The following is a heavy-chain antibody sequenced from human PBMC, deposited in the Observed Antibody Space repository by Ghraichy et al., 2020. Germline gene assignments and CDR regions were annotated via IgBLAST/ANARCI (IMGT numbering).Heavy chain of an antibody. CDR1: GFNLGVYT. CDR3: VRADGSGSFDY. J-gene: IGHJ4*01. CDR2: ISSDSSRI. D-gene: IGHD3-10*01. V-gene: IGHV3-21*01. Sequence: GGSLRLSCATSGFNLGVYTMNWLRWAPNKGLQWVSSISSDSSRIYYTDSVRGRFTISRDNAMNSVFLQMDSLTVEDTAMYYCVRADGSGSFDYWGQGTQVSVSS.